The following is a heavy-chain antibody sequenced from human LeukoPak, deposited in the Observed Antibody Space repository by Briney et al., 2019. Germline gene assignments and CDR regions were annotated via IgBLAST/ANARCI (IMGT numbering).Heavy chain of an antibody. Sequence: GGSLRLPCAATGLTLSTYWMSWVRQAPGKGLEWVAMINQDGSERYYVNSVKGRFTISRDNVKNSLYLQMNSLRVEDTAVYSCVGGGGRFVDYWGQGTLVTVSS. D-gene: IGHD4-23*01. V-gene: IGHV3-7*01. CDR2: INQDGSER. CDR3: VGGGGRFVDY. CDR1: GLTLSTYW. J-gene: IGHJ4*02.